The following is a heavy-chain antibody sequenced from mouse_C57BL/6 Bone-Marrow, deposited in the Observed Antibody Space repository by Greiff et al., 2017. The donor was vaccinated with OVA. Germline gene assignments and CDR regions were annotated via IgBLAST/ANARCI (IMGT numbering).Heavy chain of an antibody. CDR3: TTEATVVAPAY. D-gene: IGHD1-1*01. CDR1: GFNIKDDY. V-gene: IGHV14-4*01. J-gene: IGHJ3*01. Sequence: VQLQQSGAELVRPGASVKLSCTASGFNIKDDYMHWVKQRPEQGLEWIGWIDPENGDTEYASKFQGKATITADPSSNTAYLQLSSLTSEDTAVYYCTTEATVVAPAYWGQGTLVTVSA. CDR2: IDPENGDT.